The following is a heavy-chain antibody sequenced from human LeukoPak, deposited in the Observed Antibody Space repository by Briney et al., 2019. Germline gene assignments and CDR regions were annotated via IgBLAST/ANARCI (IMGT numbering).Heavy chain of an antibody. CDR2: IYHSGST. D-gene: IGHD6-19*01. V-gene: IGHV4-38-2*02. J-gene: IGHJ4*02. CDR3: ARENGRWIKQWLVHNY. Sequence: SETLSLTCTVSGYSISSGYYWGWLRQPPGKGLEWIGSIYHSGSTYYNPSLKSQVTISVDTSKNQFSLKLTSVTAADTAVYYCARENGRWIKQWLVHNYWGQGTLVTVSS. CDR1: GYSISSGYY.